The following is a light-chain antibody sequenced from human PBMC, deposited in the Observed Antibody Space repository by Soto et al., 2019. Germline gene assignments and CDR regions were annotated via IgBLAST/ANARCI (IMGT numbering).Light chain of an antibody. V-gene: IGLV6-57*04. Sequence: NFMLTQPHSVSESPGKTVTIACTRSSGGIASNHVQWYQQRPGSAPTIVIYKNDQRFSGVPARFSGSTDGSSNSASLTIAGLQIEDEADYYCQSFDPPSVVFGGGTKLTVL. J-gene: IGLJ2*01. CDR3: QSFDPPSVV. CDR1: SGGIASNH. CDR2: KND.